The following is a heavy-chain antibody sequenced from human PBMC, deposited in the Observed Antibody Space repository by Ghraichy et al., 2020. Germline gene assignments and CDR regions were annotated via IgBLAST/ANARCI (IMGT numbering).Heavy chain of an antibody. CDR3: AKDQYGVTDY. J-gene: IGHJ4*02. Sequence: GGSLRLSCAASGFTFKSYGMSWVRQAPGKGLEWVSGITGSGARTYNADSVEGRFSISRDNSKNTLYLQMNSLSVEDTAVYYCAKDQYGVTDYWCQGTLVTVSS. D-gene: IGHD4-17*01. CDR1: GFTFKSYG. CDR2: ITGSGART. V-gene: IGHV3-23*01.